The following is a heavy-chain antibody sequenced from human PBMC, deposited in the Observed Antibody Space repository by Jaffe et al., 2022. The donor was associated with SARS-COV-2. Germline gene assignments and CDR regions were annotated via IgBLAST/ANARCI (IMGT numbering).Heavy chain of an antibody. V-gene: IGHV4-31*03. CDR3: ARDKYYDSSGYSYYYYGMDV. CDR2: IYYSGST. Sequence: QVQLQESGPGLVKPSQTLSLTCTVSGGSISSGGYYWSWIRQHPGKGLEWIGYIYYSGSTYYNPSLKSRVTISVDTSKNQFSLKLSSVTAADTAVYYCARDKYYDSSGYSYYYYGMDVWGQGTTVTVSS. D-gene: IGHD3-22*01. CDR1: GGSISSGGYY. J-gene: IGHJ6*02.